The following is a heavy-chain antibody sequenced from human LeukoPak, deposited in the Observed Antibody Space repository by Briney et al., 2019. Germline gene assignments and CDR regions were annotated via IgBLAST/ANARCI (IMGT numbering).Heavy chain of an antibody. CDR2: IIPIPGIA. V-gene: IGHV1-69*04. CDR3: ARGALWFGELYGDWFDP. Sequence: SVKVSCKASGGTFSSYAISWVRQAPGQGLEWMGRIIPIPGIANYAQKFQGRVTITADKPTSTAYMELSSLRSEDTAVYYCARGALWFGELYGDWFDPWGQGTLVTVSS. D-gene: IGHD3-10*01. J-gene: IGHJ5*02. CDR1: GGTFSSYA.